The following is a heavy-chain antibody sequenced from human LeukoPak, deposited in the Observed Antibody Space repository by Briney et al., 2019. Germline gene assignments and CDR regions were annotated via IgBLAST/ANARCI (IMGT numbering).Heavy chain of an antibody. CDR2: IYYSGST. Sequence: SETLSLTCTVSGGSISSYYWSWIRQPPGKGLEWIGYIYYSGSTNYNPSLKSRVTISVDTSKNQFSLKLSSVTAADTAVYYCARHSLRQAAPLDYWGQGTLVTVSS. CDR1: GGSISSYY. D-gene: IGHD2-15*01. CDR3: ARHSLRQAAPLDY. J-gene: IGHJ4*02. V-gene: IGHV4-59*01.